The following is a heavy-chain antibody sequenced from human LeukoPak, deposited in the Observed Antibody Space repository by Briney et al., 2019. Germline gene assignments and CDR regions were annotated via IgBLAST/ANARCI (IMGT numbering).Heavy chain of an antibody. D-gene: IGHD2-21*02. V-gene: IGHV3-20*01. CDR3: ARVAYCGGDCYSGWFDP. Sequence: GGSLRLSCAASGFTFDDYGMSWVRQAPGKGLEWVSGINWNGGSTGYADSVKGRFTISRDDAKNSLYLQTNSLRAEDTALYHCARVAYCGGDCYSGWFDPWGQGTLVTVSS. J-gene: IGHJ5*02. CDR1: GFTFDDYG. CDR2: INWNGGST.